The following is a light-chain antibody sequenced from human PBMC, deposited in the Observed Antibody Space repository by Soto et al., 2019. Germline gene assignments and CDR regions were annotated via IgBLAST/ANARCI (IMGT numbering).Light chain of an antibody. CDR3: QSYDSSLRVSV. Sequence: QLVLTQPPSVSGAPGQRVTISCTGSSSNIGAGYDVHWYQQLPGTAPKLLIPGNSNRHSGVPDRFSGSKSGTSASLAITGLQAEDEADYYCQSYDSSLRVSVFGGGTQLTVL. CDR2: GNS. J-gene: IGLJ2*01. CDR1: SSNIGAGYD. V-gene: IGLV1-40*01.